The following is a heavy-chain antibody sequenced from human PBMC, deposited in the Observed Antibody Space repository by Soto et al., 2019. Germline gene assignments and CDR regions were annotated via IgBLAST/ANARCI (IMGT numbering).Heavy chain of an antibody. Sequence: EVQLLESGGGLVQPGGSLRLSCAASGLTFRNHAMSWVRQAPGKGLEWVSTIAPIGYSTHYTDSVKGRFTISRDDSRSTLDLQMNSLRAEDTAVYCCVSWVSPHFDYWGRGTLVSVSS. CDR3: VSWVSPHFDY. CDR1: GLTFRNHA. CDR2: IAPIGYST. J-gene: IGHJ4*02. V-gene: IGHV3-23*01. D-gene: IGHD2-8*01.